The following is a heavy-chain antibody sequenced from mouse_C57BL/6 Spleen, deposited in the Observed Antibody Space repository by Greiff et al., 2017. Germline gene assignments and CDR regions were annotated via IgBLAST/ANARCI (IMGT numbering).Heavy chain of an antibody. J-gene: IGHJ1*03. D-gene: IGHD1-1*01. CDR1: GYSFTGYY. V-gene: IGHV1-42*01. CDR2: INPSTGGT. CDR3: ARSLVADWYFDV. Sequence: VQLKESGPELVKPGASVKISCKASGYSFTGYYMNWVKQSPEKSLEWIGEINPSTGGTTYNQKFKAKATLTVDKSSSTAYMQLKSLTSEDSAVYYCARSLVADWYFDVWGTGTTVTVSS.